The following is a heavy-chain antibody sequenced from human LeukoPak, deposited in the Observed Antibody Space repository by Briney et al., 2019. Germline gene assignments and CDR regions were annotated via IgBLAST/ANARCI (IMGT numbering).Heavy chain of an antibody. D-gene: IGHD6-19*01. CDR2: IYYSGST. Sequence: PSETLCLTCTVSGGSISSSSYYWGWLRQPPGKGLEWIGSIYYSGSTYYNPSLKSRVTISVDTSKNQFSLKLSSVTAADTAVYYCASQYSSGWYGPHFDYWGQGNLVTVSS. CDR1: GGSISSSSYY. V-gene: IGHV4-39*01. CDR3: ASQYSSGWYGPHFDY. J-gene: IGHJ4*02.